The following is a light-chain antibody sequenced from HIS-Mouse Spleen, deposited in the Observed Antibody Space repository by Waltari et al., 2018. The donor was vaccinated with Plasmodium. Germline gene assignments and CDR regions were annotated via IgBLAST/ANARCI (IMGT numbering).Light chain of an antibody. Sequence: SYELTQPPSVSVSPGQTARITCSGYALPKKYAYWYQQKSCQAPVMVIYEYSKRPSGVPGGFSGSSAGTMASLTISGAQVEDEADYYCYSTDSSGNHRVFGGGTKLTVL. V-gene: IGLV3-10*01. CDR2: EYS. CDR1: ALPKKY. CDR3: YSTDSSGNHRV. J-gene: IGLJ3*02.